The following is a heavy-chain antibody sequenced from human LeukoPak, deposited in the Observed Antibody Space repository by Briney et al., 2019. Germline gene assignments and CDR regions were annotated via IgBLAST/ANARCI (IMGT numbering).Heavy chain of an antibody. CDR2: IYYSGST. V-gene: IGHV4-39*07. J-gene: IGHJ5*02. CDR1: GGSISSSSYY. Sequence: SETLSLTCTVSGGSISSSSYYWGWIRQPPGKGLEWIGSIYYSGSTYYNPSLKSRVTISEDTSKNQFSLKLSSVTAADTAVYYCARDGDYYDSSGYSTPFDPWGQGTLVTVSS. CDR3: ARDGDYYDSSGYSTPFDP. D-gene: IGHD3-22*01.